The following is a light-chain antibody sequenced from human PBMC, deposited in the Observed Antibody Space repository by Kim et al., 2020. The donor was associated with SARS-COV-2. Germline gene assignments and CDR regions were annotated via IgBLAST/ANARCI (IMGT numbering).Light chain of an antibody. V-gene: IGLV1-47*02. Sequence: QPVLTQPPSASGTPGQRVTISCSGSSSNIGSNYVYWYQQLPGTAPKLLIYSNNQRPSRVPDRFSGSKSGTSASLAISGLRSEDEADYYCAAWDDSLSGVVFGGGTQLTVL. CDR2: SNN. CDR3: AAWDDSLSGVV. J-gene: IGLJ2*01. CDR1: SSNIGSNY.